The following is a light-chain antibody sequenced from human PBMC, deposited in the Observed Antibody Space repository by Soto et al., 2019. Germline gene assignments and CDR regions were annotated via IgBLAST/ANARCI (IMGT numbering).Light chain of an antibody. CDR2: EVS. V-gene: IGLV2-14*01. Sequence: QSVLTQPASVSGSPGQSIAIPCTGTSSDVGRYNYVSWYQQHPGKAPKLMIYEVSNRPSGVSNRFSGSKSGNTASLTISGLQAEDEADYYCSAYTTTSTTLYVFGSGTKVTVL. CDR3: SAYTTTSTTLYV. CDR1: SSDVGRYNY. J-gene: IGLJ1*01.